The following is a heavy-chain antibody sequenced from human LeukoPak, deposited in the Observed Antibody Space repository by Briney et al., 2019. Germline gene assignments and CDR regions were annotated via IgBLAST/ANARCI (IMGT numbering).Heavy chain of an antibody. D-gene: IGHD2-2*02. CDR3: ARGYCSSTSCYRAFDI. CDR1: GGTFSSYA. Sequence: SVKVSCKASGGTFSSYAISWVRRAPGQGLEWMGGIIPIFGTANYAQKFQGRVTITADKSTSTAYMELSSLRSEDTAVYYCARGYCSSTSCYRAFDIWGQGTMVTVSS. J-gene: IGHJ3*02. V-gene: IGHV1-69*06. CDR2: IIPIFGTA.